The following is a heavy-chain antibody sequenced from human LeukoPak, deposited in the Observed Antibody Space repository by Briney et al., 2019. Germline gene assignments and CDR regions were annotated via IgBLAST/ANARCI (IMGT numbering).Heavy chain of an antibody. CDR1: GYTFTSYD. J-gene: IGHJ5*02. CDR3: ARAPTRITIFGVVVSRPQRWFDP. D-gene: IGHD3-3*01. CDR2: MNPNSGNT. V-gene: IGHV1-8*01. Sequence: ASVKVSCKASGYTFTSYDINWVRQATGQGLEWMGWMNPNSGNTGYAQKFQGRVTMTRNTSISAAYMELSSLRSEDTAVYYCARAPTRITIFGVVVSRPQRWFDPWGQGILVTVSS.